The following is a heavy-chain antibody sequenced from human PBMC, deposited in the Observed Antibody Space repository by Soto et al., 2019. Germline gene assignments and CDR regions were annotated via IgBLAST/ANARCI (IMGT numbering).Heavy chain of an antibody. D-gene: IGHD6-13*01. V-gene: IGHV4-34*01. CDR3: ARRWGGLAAASKIRVPQASSGSHRSPDWFDP. J-gene: IGHJ5*02. CDR2: INHSGST. CDR1: GGSFSGYY. Sequence: SETLSLTCAVYGGSFSGYYWSWIRQPPGKGLEWIGEINHSGSTNYNPSLKSRVTISVDTSKNQFSLKLSSVTAADTDVYYCARRWGGLAAASKIRVPQASSGSHRSPDWFDPWGQGTLVTVSS.